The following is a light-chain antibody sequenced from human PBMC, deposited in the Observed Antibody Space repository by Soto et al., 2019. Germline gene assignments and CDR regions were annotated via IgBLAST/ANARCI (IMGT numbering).Light chain of an antibody. CDR3: CSSAPSRTVV. J-gene: IGLJ1*01. Sequence: QSVLTQPASVSGSPGQSITISCTGSSSAVGSYRLVSWYQCHPGKVPKLIIYEGSKRPSGVSKRFSGSERGNTASRTFSGLQADDEADYYCCSSAPSRTVVFGTGNKVT. V-gene: IGLV2-23*01. CDR2: EGS. CDR1: SSAVGSYRL.